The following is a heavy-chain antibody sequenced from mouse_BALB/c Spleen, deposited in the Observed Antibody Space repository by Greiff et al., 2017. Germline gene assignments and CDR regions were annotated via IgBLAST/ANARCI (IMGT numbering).Heavy chain of an antibody. D-gene: IGHD2-4*01. Sequence: EVKLMESGGGLVQPGGSLKLSCAASGFTFSSYGMSWVRQTPDKRLELVATININGGSTYYPDSVKGRFTISRDNAKNTLYLQMSSLKSEDTAMYYCARGDYDSPPYWYFDVWGAGTTVTVSS. CDR2: ININGGST. V-gene: IGHV5-6-3*01. CDR1: GFTFSSYG. J-gene: IGHJ1*01. CDR3: ARGDYDSPPYWYFDV.